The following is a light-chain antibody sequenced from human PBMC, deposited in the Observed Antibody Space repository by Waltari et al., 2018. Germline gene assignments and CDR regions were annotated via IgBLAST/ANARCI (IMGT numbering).Light chain of an antibody. CDR2: GQT. V-gene: IGLV1-40*01. Sequence: QSVLTQPPSVSGAPGQTVTIPCTGTRPNLGAGYDDPWYPQIPGRAPKVVIFGQTNRPSGVPDRFSGSRAGTSASLLITGLQAEDEADYYCQSYDSSLGGSLFGGGTMLTVL. J-gene: IGLJ3*02. CDR3: QSYDSSLGGSL. CDR1: RPNLGAGYD.